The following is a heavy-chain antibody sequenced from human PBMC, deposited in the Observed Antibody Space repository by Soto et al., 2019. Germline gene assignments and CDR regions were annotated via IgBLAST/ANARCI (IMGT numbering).Heavy chain of an antibody. V-gene: IGHV1-46*01. Sequence: GASVKVSCKPSGYTFTIYYIHWVRQAPGQGLEWMGTINPSGGDTTYAQKFQGRVTMTRDTSTSTVYMELSSLKPEDTAVYYCARIAAGYWGQGTLVTVSS. CDR2: INPSGGDT. J-gene: IGHJ4*02. CDR3: ARIAAGY. D-gene: IGHD6-25*01. CDR1: GYTFTIYY.